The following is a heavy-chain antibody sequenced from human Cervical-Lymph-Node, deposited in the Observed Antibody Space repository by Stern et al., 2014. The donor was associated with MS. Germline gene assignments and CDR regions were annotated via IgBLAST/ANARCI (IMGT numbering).Heavy chain of an antibody. D-gene: IGHD1-26*01. CDR1: GYRFTNYW. CDR3: ARRSGIYAADPDY. Sequence: EVHLVESGAEVKKPGESLKISCKGSGYRFTNYWIGWVRQMPGKGLEWMGIIYPGDSDTRYSPSFQGHVTISVDKSISTAYLQWSSLQASDTAMYYCARRSGIYAADPDYWGQGTLVTVSS. J-gene: IGHJ4*02. V-gene: IGHV5-51*01. CDR2: IYPGDSDT.